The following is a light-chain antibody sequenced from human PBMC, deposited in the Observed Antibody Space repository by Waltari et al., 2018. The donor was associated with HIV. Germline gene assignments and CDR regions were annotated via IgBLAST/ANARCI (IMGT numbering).Light chain of an antibody. Sequence: QSVLTQPPSASGTPGQRVTISCSGSSSNIGSNTVNWYQHLPAPAPNLLMYINNPRPSGVPDRFSVSNSGTSASLAISGLQSEDEAAYFCAAWDDTLNAVVFGGGTKLTVL. J-gene: IGLJ2*01. V-gene: IGLV1-44*01. CDR1: SSNIGSNT. CDR2: INN. CDR3: AAWDDTLNAVV.